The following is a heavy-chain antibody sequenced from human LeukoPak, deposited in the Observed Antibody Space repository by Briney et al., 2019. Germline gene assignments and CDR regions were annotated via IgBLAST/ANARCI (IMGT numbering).Heavy chain of an antibody. CDR2: INAGNGNT. CDR3: ARFRGSYYAYDY. J-gene: IGHJ4*02. CDR1: GYTFTSYA. V-gene: IGHV1-3*01. D-gene: IGHD1-26*01. Sequence: ASVKVSCKASGYTFTSYAMHWVRQAPEKSLGGMGWINAGNGNTKYSQKFRGRVTITRDTSASTAYMELSSLRSEDTAVYYCARFRGSYYAYDYWGQGTLVTVS.